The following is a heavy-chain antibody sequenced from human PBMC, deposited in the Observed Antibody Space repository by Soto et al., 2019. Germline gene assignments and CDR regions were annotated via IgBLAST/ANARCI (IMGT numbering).Heavy chain of an antibody. D-gene: IGHD2-2*01. V-gene: IGHV3-74*01. Sequence: SGGSLRLSCAASGFTFSNYWMHWVRQAPGKGLVWVSRINSDGSSTSYADSVKGRFTISRDNAKNTLYLQMNSLRAEDTAVYYCARDPAYYYYGMDVWGQGTTVTVSS. CDR3: ARDPAYYYYGMDV. CDR1: GFTFSNYW. CDR2: INSDGSST. J-gene: IGHJ6*02.